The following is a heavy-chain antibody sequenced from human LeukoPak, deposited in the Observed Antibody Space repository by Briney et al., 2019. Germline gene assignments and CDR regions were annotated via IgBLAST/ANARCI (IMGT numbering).Heavy chain of an antibody. J-gene: IGHJ4*02. Sequence: PGGSLRLSCVVSGFTFSGFSMHWVRQAPGKGLEWVAFIRYDGSNKYYADSVKGRFTISRDNSKNTLYLQMNSLRAEDTAVYYCAKDLYGGESLHYWGQGTLVTVSS. V-gene: IGHV3-30*02. CDR2: IRYDGSNK. D-gene: IGHD4-23*01. CDR1: GFTFSGFS. CDR3: AKDLYGGESLHY.